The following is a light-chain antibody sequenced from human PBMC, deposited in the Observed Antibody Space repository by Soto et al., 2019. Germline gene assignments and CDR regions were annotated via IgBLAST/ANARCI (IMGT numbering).Light chain of an antibody. CDR3: GTWDTDLSAGV. Sequence: QSVLTQPPSVSAAPGQKVTIPCSGSSSNIGPNSVSWYLQLPGTAPKLLIYDSTNRPSGIPDRFSGSKSGTSATLAITGLQTGDEAYYYCGTWDTDLSAGVFGGGTKVTVL. J-gene: IGLJ2*01. V-gene: IGLV1-51*01. CDR2: DST. CDR1: SSNIGPNS.